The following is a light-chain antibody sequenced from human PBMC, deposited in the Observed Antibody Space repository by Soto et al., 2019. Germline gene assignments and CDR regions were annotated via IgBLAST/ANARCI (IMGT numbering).Light chain of an antibody. CDR2: SNN. CDR1: SSNIGSNY. Sequence: QSVLTQQPSASGTPGQRVTISCSGSSSNIGSNYVYWYQQLPGTAPKLLIYSNNQRPSGVPDRFSGSKSGTSASLAISGLRSEDEADYYCAAWDDSLSAGVFGGGTKLTVL. J-gene: IGLJ2*01. V-gene: IGLV1-47*02. CDR3: AAWDDSLSAGV.